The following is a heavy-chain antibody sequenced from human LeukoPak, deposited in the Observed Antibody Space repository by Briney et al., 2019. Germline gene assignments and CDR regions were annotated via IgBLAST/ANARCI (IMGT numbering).Heavy chain of an antibody. Sequence: GGSLRLSCTASGFTLSSNSMNWVRQAPGKGLEWIAYITSSSSTINYADSVKGRFTISRDNAKNSLYLQMNSLRDEDTAVYYCARQDSGTYLNPLDIWGQGTVVTVSS. V-gene: IGHV3-48*02. J-gene: IGHJ3*02. CDR1: GFTLSSNS. CDR3: ARQDSGTYLNPLDI. CDR2: ITSSSSTI. D-gene: IGHD1-26*01.